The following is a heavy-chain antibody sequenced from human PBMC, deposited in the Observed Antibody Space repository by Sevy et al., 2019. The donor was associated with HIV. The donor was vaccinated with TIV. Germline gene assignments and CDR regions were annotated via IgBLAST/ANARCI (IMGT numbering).Heavy chain of an antibody. D-gene: IGHD2-2*01. V-gene: IGHV3-23*01. CDR2: ISGTGSST. Sequence: GGSLRLSCAASGFTFNTHAMNWVRQAPGKGLEWVSVISGTGSSTYYADSVKGRFTISRDNSKNTLYLQMNSLRDDDTAVYYCAKTINSGGGVVPAANYYYYGLDVWGQGTTVTVSS. J-gene: IGHJ6*02. CDR3: AKTINSGGGVVPAANYYYYGLDV. CDR1: GFTFNTHA.